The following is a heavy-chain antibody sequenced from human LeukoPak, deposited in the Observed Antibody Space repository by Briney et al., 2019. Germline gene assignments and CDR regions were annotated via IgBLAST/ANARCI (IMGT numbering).Heavy chain of an antibody. CDR2: IYYSGGT. V-gene: IGHV4-31*03. D-gene: IGHD3-10*01. Sequence: SQTLSLTCTVSGGSISSGGYYWSWIRQHPGKGLEWIGYIYYSGGTYYNPSLKSRVTISVDTSKNQFSLKLSSVTAADTAVYYCASYRWFGEKPFDYWGQGTLVTVSS. CDR1: GGSISSGGYY. CDR3: ASYRWFGEKPFDY. J-gene: IGHJ4*02.